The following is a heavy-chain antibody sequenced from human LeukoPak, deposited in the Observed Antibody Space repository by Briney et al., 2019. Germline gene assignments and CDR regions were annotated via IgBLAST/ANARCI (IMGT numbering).Heavy chain of an antibody. Sequence: ASVNVSCKASGYTFTGYHIHWVRQAPGQGLEWIGWINPNSGGTNYAQKFQGRVTMTRDTSINTVYMELSRLRSDDTAVYYCARQDRVSPSFPNNWFDPWGQGTLVTVSS. CDR2: INPNSGGT. V-gene: IGHV1-2*02. J-gene: IGHJ5*02. CDR1: GYTFTGYH. CDR3: ARQDRVSPSFPNNWFDP. D-gene: IGHD2-2*01.